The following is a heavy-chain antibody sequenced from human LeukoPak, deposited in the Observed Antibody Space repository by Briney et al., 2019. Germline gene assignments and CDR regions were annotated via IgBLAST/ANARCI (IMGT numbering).Heavy chain of an antibody. CDR3: ARQRLYYDFWSGYPPLDV. CDR1: GGSISSGGYY. D-gene: IGHD3-3*01. Sequence: PSQTLSLTCTVSGGSISSGGYYWGWIRQPPGKGLEWIGYIYHSGSTYYNPSLKSRVTISVDRSKNQFSLKLSSVTAADPAVYYCARQRLYYDFWSGYPPLDVWGTGTTVTVSS. J-gene: IGHJ6*04. CDR2: IYHSGST. V-gene: IGHV4-30-2*01.